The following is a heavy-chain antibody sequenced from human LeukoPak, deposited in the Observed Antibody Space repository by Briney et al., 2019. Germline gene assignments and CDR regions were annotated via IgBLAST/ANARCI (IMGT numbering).Heavy chain of an antibody. CDR3: ARDGELYSGSKGLFDI. J-gene: IGHJ3*02. D-gene: IGHD1-26*01. CDR1: GYTFSSYG. V-gene: IGHV1-18*01. Sequence: ASVKVSCKASGYTFSSYGISWVRQAPGQGLDWMGWISANNGNTNYAQKLQGRVTMTTDTSTSTAYMELRSLRSDDTAVYYCARDGELYSGSKGLFDIWGQGTTVTVSS. CDR2: ISANNGNT.